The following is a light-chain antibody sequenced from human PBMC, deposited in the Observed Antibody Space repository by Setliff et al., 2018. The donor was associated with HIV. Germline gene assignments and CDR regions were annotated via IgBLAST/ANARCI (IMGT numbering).Light chain of an antibody. CDR1: SSDVGGYNY. J-gene: IGLJ1*01. V-gene: IGLV2-14*03. CDR2: DVR. Sequence: QSALAQPASVSGSPGQSITISCTGTSSDVGGYNYVSCYQHFPGRTPTLIIYDVRNRPPGVSSRFSGSKSGNTASLTISGLRAEDEADYYCSSYRSGNIGVFGGGTKVTVL. CDR3: SSYRSGNIGV.